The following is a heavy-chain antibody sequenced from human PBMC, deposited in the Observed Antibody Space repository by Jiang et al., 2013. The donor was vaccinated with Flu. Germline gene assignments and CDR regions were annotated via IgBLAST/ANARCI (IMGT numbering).Heavy chain of an antibody. Sequence: SGPGLVKPSETLSLTCTVSGGSISSYYWSWIRQPPGKGLEWIGYIYTSGSTNYNPSLKSRVTISVDTSKNQFSLKLSSVTAADTAVYYCARGGYYDSSGYLWFDPWGQGTLVTVSS. CDR3: ARGGYYDSSGYLWFDP. V-gene: IGHV4-4*09. CDR2: IYTSGST. J-gene: IGHJ5*02. D-gene: IGHD3-22*01. CDR1: GGSISSYY.